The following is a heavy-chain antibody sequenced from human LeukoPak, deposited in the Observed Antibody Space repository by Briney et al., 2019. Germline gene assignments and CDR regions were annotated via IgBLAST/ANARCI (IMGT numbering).Heavy chain of an antibody. CDR2: IYNSGST. Sequence: SETLSLTCTVSGGSITSSTYYWGWIRQPPGKGLEWIGSIYNSGSTYYNPSLKSRVTISVDTSKNQFSLKLSSVTAADTAVYYCARVVRTTYYDFWSGYLFFCYFDYWGQGTPVTVSS. CDR3: ARVVRTTYYDFWSGYLFFCYFDY. D-gene: IGHD3-3*01. J-gene: IGHJ4*02. CDR1: GGSITSSTYY. V-gene: IGHV4-39*07.